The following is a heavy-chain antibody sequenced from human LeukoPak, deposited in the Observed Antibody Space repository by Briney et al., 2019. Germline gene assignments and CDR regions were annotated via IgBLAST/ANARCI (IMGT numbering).Heavy chain of an antibody. CDR2: ISAYNGNT. Sequence: ASVKVSCKASGYTFTSYDINWVRQAPGQGLEWMGWISAYNGNTNYAQKLQGRVTMTTDTSTSTAYMELRSLRSDDTAVYYCARDPGIVVVTEFDYWGQGTLVTVSS. D-gene: IGHD3-22*01. J-gene: IGHJ4*02. CDR3: ARDPGIVVVTEFDY. CDR1: GYTFTSYD. V-gene: IGHV1-18*01.